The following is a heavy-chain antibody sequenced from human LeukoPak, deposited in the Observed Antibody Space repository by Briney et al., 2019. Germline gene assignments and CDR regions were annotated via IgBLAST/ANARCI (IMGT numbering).Heavy chain of an antibody. D-gene: IGHD1-26*01. J-gene: IGHJ3*02. CDR2: ISVYNGNT. V-gene: IGHV1-18*04. CDR3: ARNRWEPYHNDAFDI. Sequence: ASVKVSCKASGYTFTSYSINWVRQAPGQGLEWMGWISVYNGNTNYAQKLQGRVTMTTNTSTSTAYMDLRSLRSDDTAVYYCARNRWEPYHNDAFDIWGQGTMVTVSS. CDR1: GYTFTSYS.